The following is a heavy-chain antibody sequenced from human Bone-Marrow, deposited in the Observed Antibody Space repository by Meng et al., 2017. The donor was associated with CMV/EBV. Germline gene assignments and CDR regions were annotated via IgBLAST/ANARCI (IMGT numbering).Heavy chain of an antibody. V-gene: IGHV4-34*01. D-gene: IGHD3-16*01. J-gene: IGHJ5*02. CDR2: INHGGST. CDR1: GGSFSGYY. Sequence: SETLSLTCALYGGSFSGYYWSWIRQPPGKGLEWIGEINHGGSTKYNPSLESRVTISVDTSKNQFSLKLSSVTAADTAVYYCARDLTFRGFDPWGQGTLVTVSS. CDR3: ARDLTFRGFDP.